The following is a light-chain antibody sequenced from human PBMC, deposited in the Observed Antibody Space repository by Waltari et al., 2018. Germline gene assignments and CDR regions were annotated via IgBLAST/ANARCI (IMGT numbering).Light chain of an antibody. Sequence: QSALTQPASVSGSPGQSITISCTGTSSDVGAYDYVSWSQQHPGKAPKLLFYEVNNRPSGVSPRFSGSKSGNTASLTSSGLQAEDEANYFCSAYTKSTTRYWVFGGGTKVTVL. CDR2: EVN. V-gene: IGLV2-14*01. CDR3: SAYTKSTTRYWV. CDR1: SSDVGAYDY. J-gene: IGLJ3*02.